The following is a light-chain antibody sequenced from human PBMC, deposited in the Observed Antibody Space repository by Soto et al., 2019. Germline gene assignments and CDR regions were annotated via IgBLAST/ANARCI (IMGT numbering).Light chain of an antibody. J-gene: IGKJ4*01. CDR2: HAS. Sequence: EIVMTQSPATLSVSPGERATLSCRASESVSNNLAWYQQKFRQAPRLLIYHASTRATGIPARFSGSGSGTELTLTISSLQSEDFALYYCQQYNEWPLTFGGGTKVEIK. CDR3: QQYNEWPLT. V-gene: IGKV3-15*01. CDR1: ESVSNN.